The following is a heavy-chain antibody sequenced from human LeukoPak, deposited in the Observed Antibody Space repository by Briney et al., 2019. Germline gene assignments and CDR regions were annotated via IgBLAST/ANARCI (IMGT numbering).Heavy chain of an antibody. CDR3: AKGLTTVTTVAY. D-gene: IGHD4-17*01. Sequence: GGSLRLSCAASGFTFTNYSMSWVRQAPGKGLEWVSTIGSIGFSTYYADSVQGRFTISRDNSKNTLYLQMNSLRVEDTAVYYCAKGLTTVTTVAYWGQGTLVTVSS. CDR1: GFTFTNYS. J-gene: IGHJ4*02. V-gene: IGHV3-23*01. CDR2: IGSIGFST.